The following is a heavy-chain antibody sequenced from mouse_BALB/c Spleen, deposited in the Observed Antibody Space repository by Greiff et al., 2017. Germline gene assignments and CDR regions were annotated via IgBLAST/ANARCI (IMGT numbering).Heavy chain of an antibody. D-gene: IGHD2-4*01. CDR1: GYSITSDYA. J-gene: IGHJ3*01. V-gene: IGHV3-2*02. Sequence: DVQLQESGPGLVKPSQSLSLTCTVTGYSITSDYAWNWIRQFPGNKLEWMGYISYSGSTSYNPSLKSRISITRDTSKNQFFLQLNSVTTEDTATYYCARSYDYDGGWFAYWGQGTLVTVSA. CDR2: ISYSGST. CDR3: ARSYDYDGGWFAY.